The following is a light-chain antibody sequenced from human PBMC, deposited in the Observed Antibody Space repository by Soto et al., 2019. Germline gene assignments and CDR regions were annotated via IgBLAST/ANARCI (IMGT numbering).Light chain of an antibody. Sequence: QLVLTQSPSASASLGASVKLTCTLSSGHSTYNIAWHQQRPEKGPRYLMNLNSDGIHNKGDGIPDRFSGSSSGAERYLTISSLQSEDEADYYCQTWGTGIQVFGGGTQLTVL. CDR3: QTWGTGIQV. CDR2: LNSDGIH. V-gene: IGLV4-69*01. J-gene: IGLJ3*02. CDR1: SGHSTYN.